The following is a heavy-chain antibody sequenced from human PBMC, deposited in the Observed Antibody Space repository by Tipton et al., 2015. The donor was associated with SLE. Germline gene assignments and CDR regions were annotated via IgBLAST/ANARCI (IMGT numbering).Heavy chain of an antibody. V-gene: IGHV3-30*04. Sequence: RSLRLSCAASGFTFSSYAMHWVRQAPGKGLEWVAVISYDGSNKYYADSVKGRFTISRDNSKNTLYLQMNSLRAEDTAVYYCAKDERRGYSYRGAFDIWGQGTMVTVSS. CDR2: ISYDGSNK. D-gene: IGHD5-18*01. CDR1: GFTFSSYA. J-gene: IGHJ3*02. CDR3: AKDERRGYSYRGAFDI.